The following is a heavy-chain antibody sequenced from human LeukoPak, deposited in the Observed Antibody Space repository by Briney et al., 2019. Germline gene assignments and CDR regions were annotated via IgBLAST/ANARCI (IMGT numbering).Heavy chain of an antibody. J-gene: IGHJ4*02. CDR2: IYYSGTT. V-gene: IGHV4-59*12. CDR1: GGSISHYY. CDR3: ARQIASAGTAGFDF. Sequence: SETLSLTCTVSGGSISHYYWSWIRQPPGKGLEWIGYIYYSGTTNYNPSLKSRVTMSVDTSKNQFSLRLRSVTAADTAVYYCARQIASAGTAGFDFWGQGALVTVSS. D-gene: IGHD6-13*01.